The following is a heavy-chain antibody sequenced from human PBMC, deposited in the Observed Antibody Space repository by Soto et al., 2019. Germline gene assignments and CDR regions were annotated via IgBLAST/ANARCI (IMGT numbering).Heavy chain of an antibody. CDR1: GFTFSSYS. J-gene: IGHJ6*02. CDR3: ARVDIVVVPAAMAYGMDV. V-gene: IGHV3-21*01. Sequence: ESLRLSCAASGFTFSSYSMNWVRQAPGKGLEWVSSISSSSSYIYYADSVKGRFTISRDNAKNSLYLQMNSLRAEDTAVYYCARVDIVVVPAAMAYGMDVWGQGTTVTVSS. CDR2: ISSSSSYI. D-gene: IGHD2-2*03.